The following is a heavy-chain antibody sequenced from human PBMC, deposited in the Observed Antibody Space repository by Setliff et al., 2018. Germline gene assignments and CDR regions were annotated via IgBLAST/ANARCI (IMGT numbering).Heavy chain of an antibody. CDR2: IHYSGST. CDR1: AGSISSSSCY. Sequence: SETLSLTCTVSAGSISSSSCYWGWIRQPPGKGLEWIATIHYSGSTYYNPSLKSRVTTSVDTSKNQFSLKLSSVTAADTAVYYCARQGRKSDSRGYYYWTDFDYWGQGALVTVSS. J-gene: IGHJ4*02. V-gene: IGHV4-39*01. D-gene: IGHD3-22*01. CDR3: ARQGRKSDSRGYYYWTDFDY.